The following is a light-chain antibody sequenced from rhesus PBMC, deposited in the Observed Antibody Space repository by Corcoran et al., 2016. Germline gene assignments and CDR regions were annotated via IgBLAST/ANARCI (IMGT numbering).Light chain of an antibody. CDR2: AAS. CDR1: QGISNC. J-gene: IGKJ1*01. CDR3: QQHNSNPWT. V-gene: IGKV1-33*02. Sequence: DIQMTQSPSSLSASVGDRVTITCQASQGISNCLAWYQQKPGKAPKLLIYAASNLQSGVPSRFSGSGSGTEFTLTISSLQPEGFATYYCQQHNSNPWTFGQGTKVEIK.